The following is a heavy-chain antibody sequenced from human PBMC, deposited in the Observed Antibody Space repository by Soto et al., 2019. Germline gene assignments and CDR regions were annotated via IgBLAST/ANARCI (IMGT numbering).Heavy chain of an antibody. V-gene: IGHV3-53*01. D-gene: IGHD1-1*01. J-gene: IGHJ3*01. CDR2: LYDVDGS. Sequence: GGSLRLSCAASGLTVSGKKYVAWVRQAPGKGLEWVSALYDVDGSFYADSVKGRFTTSSDSSKTTVYLQMNGLRPDDTAVYYCATWHEREHAYDVWGQGTTVTVSS. CDR3: ATWHEREHAYDV. CDR1: GLTVSGKKY.